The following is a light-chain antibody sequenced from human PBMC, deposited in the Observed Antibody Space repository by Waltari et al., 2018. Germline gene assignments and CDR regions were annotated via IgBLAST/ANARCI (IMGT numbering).Light chain of an antibody. CDR2: DVS. Sequence: QSALTQPASVSGSPGQSITISCNGTSSDVGFLQYVSWYQQHPGKAPKIMIYDVSNRPSGFSNRFSGSMSGNTASLTISGLQAEDEADYYCSSYTSSSTLYVFGTGTKVTVL. CDR1: SSDVGFLQY. CDR3: SSYTSSSTLYV. V-gene: IGLV2-14*03. J-gene: IGLJ1*01.